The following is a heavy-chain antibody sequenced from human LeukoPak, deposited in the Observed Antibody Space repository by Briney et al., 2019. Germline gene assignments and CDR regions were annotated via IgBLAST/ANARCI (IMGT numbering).Heavy chain of an antibody. CDR1: GFIFSNAW. J-gene: IGHJ4*02. CDR3: ITGVAGNFDY. Sequence: GGSLRLSCAASGFIFSNAWMTWVRQAPGKGLEWVGRIKSKTDGGTTDYAAPVKGRFTISRDDKKNTLYLQMNSLKTEDTAVYYCITGVAGNFDYWGQGTLVTVSS. D-gene: IGHD2-15*01. V-gene: IGHV3-15*01. CDR2: IKSKTDGGTT.